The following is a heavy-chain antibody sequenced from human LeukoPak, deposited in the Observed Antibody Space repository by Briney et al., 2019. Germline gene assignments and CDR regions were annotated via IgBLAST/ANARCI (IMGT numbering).Heavy chain of an antibody. CDR3: ARGRVYSSGWYWDY. Sequence: SETLSLTGTVSGGSINSYYWSWIRQPPGKGLEWIGYIYYSGSTENNPSLKSRVTISVDTSKNQFSLKLSSVTAADTAVYYCARGRVYSSGWYWDYWGQGTLVTVSS. V-gene: IGHV4-59*01. J-gene: IGHJ4*02. CDR2: IYYSGST. D-gene: IGHD6-19*01. CDR1: GGSINSYY.